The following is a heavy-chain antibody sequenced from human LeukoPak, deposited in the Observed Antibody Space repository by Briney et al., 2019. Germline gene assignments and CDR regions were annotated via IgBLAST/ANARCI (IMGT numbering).Heavy chain of an antibody. V-gene: IGHV4-34*01. CDR1: GGSFSGYY. CDR3: ARGRIFSVGGWFNRGDYFDY. CDR2: INHSGST. J-gene: IGHJ4*02. Sequence: PSETLSLTCAVYGGSFSGYYWSWIRQPPGKGLEWIGEINHSGSTNYNPSLKSRVTISVDTSKNQFSLKLSSVTAADTAVYYCARGRIFSVGGWFNRGDYFDYWGQGTLVTVSS. D-gene: IGHD6-19*01.